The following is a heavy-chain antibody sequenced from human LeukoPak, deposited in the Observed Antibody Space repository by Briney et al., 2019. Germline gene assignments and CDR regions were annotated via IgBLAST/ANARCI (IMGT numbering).Heavy chain of an antibody. Sequence: ASVKVSCKASGYTFTGYYMHWVRQAPGQGLEWMGWISPYNGNTNSAPKLQGRITMTTDTSTSTAYMELRSLRSDDTAVYYCARDERDSCGGDCYYFDYWGQGTLVTVSS. CDR3: ARDERDSCGGDCYYFDY. J-gene: IGHJ4*02. V-gene: IGHV1-18*04. D-gene: IGHD2-21*02. CDR1: GYTFTGYY. CDR2: ISPYNGNT.